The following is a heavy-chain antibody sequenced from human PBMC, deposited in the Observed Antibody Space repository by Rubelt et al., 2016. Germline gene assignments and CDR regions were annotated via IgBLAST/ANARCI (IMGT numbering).Heavy chain of an antibody. CDR3: AKSPHAAPIADWYFDL. J-gene: IGHJ2*01. Sequence: EVQLVESGGGLIQPGGSLRLSCAASAFSFSDYWMTWVRQAPGKGLEWVANIKQDEREKYYVDSVKGRFTISRDNARNSLYLQMNSLRAEDTAVYYCAKSPHAAPIADWYFDLWGRGTLVTVSS. V-gene: IGHV3-7*05. CDR2: IKQDEREK. CDR1: AFSFSDYW. D-gene: IGHD2-15*01.